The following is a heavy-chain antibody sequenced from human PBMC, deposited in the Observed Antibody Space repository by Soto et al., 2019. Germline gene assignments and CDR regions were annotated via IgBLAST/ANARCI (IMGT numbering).Heavy chain of an antibody. CDR1: GGCISSGGYS. J-gene: IGHJ4*02. CDR2: IYLSAST. D-gene: IGHD3-16*01. Sequence: PSETLSVTCAVSGGCISSGGYSWSWIRQAPGKGLEWIGYIYLSASTYYIPSLKSRVTISVDRTKNRLSLMLSSVTAADTAVYYCAREVSLRPNFDYRGQGTRVTVCS. V-gene: IGHV4-30-2*01. CDR3: AREVSLRPNFDY.